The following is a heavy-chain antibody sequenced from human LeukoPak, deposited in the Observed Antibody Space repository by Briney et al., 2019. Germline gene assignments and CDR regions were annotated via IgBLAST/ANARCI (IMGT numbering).Heavy chain of an antibody. Sequence: SETLSLTCTVSGDSISSYYWSWIRQPPGKGLEWIGYIYYSGSTNYNPSLKSRVTISVDTSKNQFSLKLSSVTAADTAVYYCARSNGDYVWGSIGYYGMDVWGQGTTVTVSS. D-gene: IGHD3-16*01. CDR2: IYYSGST. V-gene: IGHV4-59*08. CDR3: ARSNGDYVWGSIGYYGMDV. CDR1: GDSISSYY. J-gene: IGHJ6*02.